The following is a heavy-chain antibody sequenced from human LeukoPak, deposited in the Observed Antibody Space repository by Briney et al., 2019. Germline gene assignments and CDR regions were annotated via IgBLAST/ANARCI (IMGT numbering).Heavy chain of an antibody. J-gene: IGHJ3*02. D-gene: IGHD6-6*01. CDR3: AREFIAGRPGDVFDI. CDR2: IYIGGVT. CDR1: GFTVNTNY. V-gene: IGHV3-53*01. Sequence: GSLRLSCAASGFTVNTNYMTWVRQAPGKGLEWVSIIYIGGVTLYADSVKGRFTISRDTSRNTLYLQMNNLRAEDTAIYYCAREFIAGRPGDVFDIWGQGTTVTVSS.